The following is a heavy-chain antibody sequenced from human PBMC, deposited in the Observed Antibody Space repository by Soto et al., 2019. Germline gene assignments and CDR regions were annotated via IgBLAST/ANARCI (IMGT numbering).Heavy chain of an antibody. D-gene: IGHD2-2*01. J-gene: IGHJ4*02. Sequence: HPGGSLRLSCAASGFTFSSYAMSWVHQAPGKGLEWVSAISGSGGSTYYADSVKGRFTISRDNSKNTLYLQMNSLRAEDTAVYYCAKGRGSTSCFDYWGQGTLVTVSS. CDR3: AKGRGSTSCFDY. V-gene: IGHV3-23*01. CDR2: ISGSGGST. CDR1: GFTFSSYA.